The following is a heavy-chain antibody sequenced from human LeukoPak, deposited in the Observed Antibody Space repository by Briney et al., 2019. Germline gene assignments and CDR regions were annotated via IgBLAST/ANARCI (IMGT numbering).Heavy chain of an antibody. Sequence: ASVKVSCKASGYTFTGYYMHCVRQAPGQGLEWMGWINPNSGGTNSAQKFQGRVTMTRDTSISTAYMELSRLRSDDTAVYYCASMFREDNYDFWSGYPTISDYWGQGTLVTVSS. D-gene: IGHD3-3*01. V-gene: IGHV1-2*02. CDR2: INPNSGGT. CDR1: GYTFTGYY. CDR3: ASMFREDNYDFWSGYPTISDY. J-gene: IGHJ4*02.